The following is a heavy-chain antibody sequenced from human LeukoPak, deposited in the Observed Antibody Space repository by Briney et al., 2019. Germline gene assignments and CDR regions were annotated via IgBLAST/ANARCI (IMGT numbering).Heavy chain of an antibody. J-gene: IGHJ4*02. CDR3: ARGRRAYYYDSSGYYKFDY. D-gene: IGHD3-22*01. CDR1: GFTFSSYS. V-gene: IGHV3-7*01. CDR2: IKQDGSEK. Sequence: GGSLRLSCAASGFTFSSYSMNWVRQAPGKGLEWVANIKQDGSEKYYVDSVKGRFTISRDNAKNSLYLQMNSLRAEDTAVYYCARGRRAYYYDSSGYYKFDYWGQGTLVTVSS.